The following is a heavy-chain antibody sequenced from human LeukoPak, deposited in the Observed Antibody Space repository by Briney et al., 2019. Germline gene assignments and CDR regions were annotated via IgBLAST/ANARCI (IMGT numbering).Heavy chain of an antibody. CDR2: VSSGFHA. J-gene: IGHJ4*02. V-gene: IGHV3-13*01. CDR3: VKEARGYHYTYFDY. Sequence: GGSLRLSCTASGFSLGSHDMHWVRQIPGQGLEWVAAVSSGFHAFFADSVQGRFTVSREDARNSLYLQMNSLRAGDTAVYYCVKEARGYHYTYFDYWGQGTLVTVSS. D-gene: IGHD5-18*01. CDR1: GFSLGSHD.